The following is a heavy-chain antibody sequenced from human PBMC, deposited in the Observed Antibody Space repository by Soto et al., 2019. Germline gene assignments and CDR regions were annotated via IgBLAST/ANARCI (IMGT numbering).Heavy chain of an antibody. CDR2: LYNSGST. Sequence: LSLTCTVSGGSLSSDYWSWIRQPPGKALEWIGYLYNSGSTNYNPSLKSRVTISGDTSKNQLSLRLSSVTAADTAVYYCARGYYYDTSGYCSAFDIWGQGTMVTVSS. CDR3: ARGYYYDTSGYCSAFDI. D-gene: IGHD3-22*01. J-gene: IGHJ3*02. CDR1: GGSLSSDY. V-gene: IGHV4-59*01.